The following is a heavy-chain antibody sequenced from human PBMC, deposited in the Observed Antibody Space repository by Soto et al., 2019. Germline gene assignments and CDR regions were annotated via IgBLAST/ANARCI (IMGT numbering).Heavy chain of an antibody. Sequence: QVQLVESGGGVVQPGGSLRLSCVASGFTFSSLSLHWVRQAPGKGLEWLALISYDGSSKYNADSVKGRFTISRENSNNTLYCQLSSLRPEDTAVYYCARTTAVAGTPEFDYWGQGALVTVSS. V-gene: IGHV3-30-3*01. CDR2: ISYDGSSK. D-gene: IGHD6-19*01. J-gene: IGHJ4*02. CDR3: ARTTAVAGTPEFDY. CDR1: GFTFSSLS.